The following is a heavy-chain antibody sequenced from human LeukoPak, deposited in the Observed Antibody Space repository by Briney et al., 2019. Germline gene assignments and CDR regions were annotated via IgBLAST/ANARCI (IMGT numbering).Heavy chain of an antibody. CDR1: GGSISNYY. CDR3: ARGAPLSGYCSGGSCYSNWFDP. J-gene: IGHJ5*02. Sequence: PSETLSLTCTVSGGSISNYYWNWIRQPPGKGLEWIGYIYYTGNTNYNPSLKSRVTISVDTSKNQFSLKLSSVTAADTAVYYCARGAPLSGYCSGGSCYSNWFDPWGQGTLVTVSS. CDR2: IYYTGNT. D-gene: IGHD2-15*01. V-gene: IGHV4-59*01.